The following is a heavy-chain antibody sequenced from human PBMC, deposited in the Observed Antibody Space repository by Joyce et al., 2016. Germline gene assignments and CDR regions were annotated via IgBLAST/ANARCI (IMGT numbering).Heavy chain of an antibody. D-gene: IGHD2-2*01. CDR3: ARGPMPPYAFDV. V-gene: IGHV1-2*06. CDR1: GYSFSDSY. CDR2: INPDTGDT. J-gene: IGHJ3*01. Sequence: QVNLVQSGAEVKKPGASVKVSCKASGYSFSDSYIHWVRQAPGQGLQWMGRINPDTGDTIYVQKFQGRVTLTRDTFISTVYMEVSRLRSDDTAVYFCARGPMPPYAFDVWGQGTLVTVST.